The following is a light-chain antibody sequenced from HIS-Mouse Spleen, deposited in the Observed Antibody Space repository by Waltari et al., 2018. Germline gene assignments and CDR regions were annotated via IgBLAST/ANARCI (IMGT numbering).Light chain of an antibody. V-gene: IGLV2-14*03. J-gene: IGLJ1*01. CDR3: SSYTSSSTYV. CDR1: SSDVGGYNY. Sequence: QSALTQPASVSGSPGQSITISCTGTSSDVGGYNYVSWYQQHPGKAPKLRIYDVSNRPSGVSNRLSGAKSGNTASLTISGLQAEDEADYYCSSYTSSSTYVFGTGTKVTVL. CDR2: DVS.